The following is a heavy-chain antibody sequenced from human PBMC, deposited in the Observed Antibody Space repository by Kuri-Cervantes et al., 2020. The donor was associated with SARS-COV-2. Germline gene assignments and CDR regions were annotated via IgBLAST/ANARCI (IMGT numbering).Heavy chain of an antibody. V-gene: IGHV3-9*01. CDR3: VRDGDHWNFDY. J-gene: IGHJ4*02. D-gene: IGHD1-1*01. CDR1: GFTFDDYA. Sequence: GGSLRLSCAASGFTFDDYAMHWVRQAPGKGLEWVSGISWNSGSIGYADSVKGRFTISRDNAKNMLFLQMNSLRAEDTAVYYRVRDGDHWNFDYWGQGTLVTVSS. CDR2: ISWNSGSI.